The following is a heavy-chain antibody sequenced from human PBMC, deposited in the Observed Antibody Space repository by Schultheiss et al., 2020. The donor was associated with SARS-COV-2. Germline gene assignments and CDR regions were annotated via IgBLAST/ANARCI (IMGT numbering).Heavy chain of an antibody. CDR1: GYTFTGYY. CDR2: INPNSGGT. CDR3: ARVLSGWLNFDY. J-gene: IGHJ4*02. D-gene: IGHD6-19*01. V-gene: IGHV1-2*04. Sequence: ASVKVSCKASGYTFTGYYMHWVRQAPGQGLEWMGWINPNSGGTNYAQKFQGWVTMTRDTSISTVYMELSSLRSEDTAVYYCARVLSGWLNFDYWGQGTLVTVSS.